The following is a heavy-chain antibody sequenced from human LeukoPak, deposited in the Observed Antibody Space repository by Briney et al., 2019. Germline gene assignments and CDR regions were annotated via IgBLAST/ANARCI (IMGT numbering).Heavy chain of an antibody. CDR1: GFTFGDCA. D-gene: IGHD2-2*01. J-gene: IGHJ5*02. CDR2: ITNNGGST. CDR3: LKSYATSWYSWFDP. Sequence: GGSLRLSCSASGFTFGDCAMHWVRQAPGKGLEYVSTITNNGGSTYYADSVKGRFTISRDNSKNTLYLQMSSLKIEDTALYYCLKSYATSWYSWFDPWGQGTLVTVSS. V-gene: IGHV3-64D*06.